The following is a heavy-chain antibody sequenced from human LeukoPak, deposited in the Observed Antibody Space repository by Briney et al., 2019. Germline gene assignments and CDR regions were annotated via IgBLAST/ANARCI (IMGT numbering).Heavy chain of an antibody. CDR2: IYYSGSA. Sequence: SQTLSLTCTVSGGSISSGDYYWSWIRQPPGKGLEWIGYIYYSGSAYYSPSLKSRVTISVDTSKNQFSLKLRSVTAADTAVYYCARDVGDPPHLDYWGQGTLVTVSS. CDR3: ARDVGDPPHLDY. D-gene: IGHD3-10*01. J-gene: IGHJ4*02. V-gene: IGHV4-30-4*01. CDR1: GGSISSGDYY.